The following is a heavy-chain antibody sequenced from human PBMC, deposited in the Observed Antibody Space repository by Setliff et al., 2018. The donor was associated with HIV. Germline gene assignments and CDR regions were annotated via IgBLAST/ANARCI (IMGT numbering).Heavy chain of an antibody. D-gene: IGHD2-15*01. J-gene: IGHJ4*02. V-gene: IGHV3-30*02. CDR2: IQYDGSNK. Sequence: GSLRLSCAASGFTFSNNNMHWVRQTPGKGLEWVACIQYDGSNKYYADSVKGRFTISRDNSKNTLYLQMNSLRAEDTAVFYCARDSGYCSGDSCYSGLDYWGQGTLVTVSS. CDR1: GFTFSNNN. CDR3: ARDSGYCSGDSCYSGLDY.